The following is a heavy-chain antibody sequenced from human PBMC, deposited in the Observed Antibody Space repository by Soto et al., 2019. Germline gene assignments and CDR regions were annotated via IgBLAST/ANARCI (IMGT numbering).Heavy chain of an antibody. CDR3: AREYSSSRYFDY. CDR1: GFTFSSYW. J-gene: IGHJ4*02. CDR2: INSDGSST. V-gene: IGHV3-74*01. D-gene: IGHD6-13*01. Sequence: EVQLVESGGGLVQPGGSLRLSCAASGFTFSSYWMHWVRQAPGKGLVWVSRINSDGSSTSYADSVKGRFTISRDNAKNTLHLQMNSLRAEDTAMYYCAREYSSSRYFDYWGQGTLVTVSS.